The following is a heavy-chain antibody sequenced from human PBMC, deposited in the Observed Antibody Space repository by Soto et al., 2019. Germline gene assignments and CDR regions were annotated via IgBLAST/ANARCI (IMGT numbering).Heavy chain of an antibody. Sequence: GGSLRLSCAASGFTFSSYGMHWVRQAPGKGLEWVAVIWYDGSNKYYADSVKGRFTISRDNSKNTLYLQMDSLRAEDTAVYYCARESDYYDSSGYSYFDYWGQGTLVTVSS. J-gene: IGHJ4*02. CDR1: GFTFSSYG. CDR3: ARESDYYDSSGYSYFDY. V-gene: IGHV3-33*01. D-gene: IGHD3-22*01. CDR2: IWYDGSNK.